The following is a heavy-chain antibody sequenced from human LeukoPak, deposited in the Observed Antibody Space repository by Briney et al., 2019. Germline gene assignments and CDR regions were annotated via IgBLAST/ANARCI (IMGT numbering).Heavy chain of an antibody. CDR3: ARDYKAVTGTTSHFDY. V-gene: IGHV3-9*01. CDR1: GFTFDDYA. J-gene: IGHJ4*02. Sequence: GRSLRLSCTVSGFTFDDYAMHWVRQAPGKGLEWVSGISWNSGGIGYADSVKGRFTISRDNAKNSLYLQMNSLRGDDTALYFCARDYKAVTGTTSHFDYWGQGTLVTVSS. CDR2: ISWNSGGI. D-gene: IGHD6-19*01.